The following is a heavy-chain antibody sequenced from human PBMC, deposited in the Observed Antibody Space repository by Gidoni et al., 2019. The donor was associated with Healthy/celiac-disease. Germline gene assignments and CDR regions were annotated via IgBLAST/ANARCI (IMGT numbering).Heavy chain of an antibody. D-gene: IGHD3-10*01. J-gene: IGHJ5*02. CDR1: GFTFSSYA. V-gene: IGHV3-64*01. CDR3: ARSLWFGEWGWFDP. Sequence: LVPPGGSLRLSCAASGFTFSSYAMHWVRQAPGKGLEYVSAISSNGGSTYYANSVKGRFTISRDNSKNTLYLQMGSLRAEDMAVYYCARSLWFGEWGWFDPWGQGTLVTVSS. CDR2: ISSNGGST.